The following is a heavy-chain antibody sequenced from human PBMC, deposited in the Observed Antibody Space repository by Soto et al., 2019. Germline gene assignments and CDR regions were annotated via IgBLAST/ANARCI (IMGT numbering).Heavy chain of an antibody. D-gene: IGHD6-19*01. CDR1: GGSISSGGYY. Sequence: SETLSLTCTVSGGSISSGGYYWSWIRQHPGKGLEWIGYIYYSGSTYYNPSLKSRVTISVDTSKNQFSLKLNSVTAADTAVYYCGRGSHSSSHSPWGQRTMVTASS. CDR3: GRGSHSSSHSP. CDR2: IYYSGST. V-gene: IGHV4-31*03. J-gene: IGHJ5*02.